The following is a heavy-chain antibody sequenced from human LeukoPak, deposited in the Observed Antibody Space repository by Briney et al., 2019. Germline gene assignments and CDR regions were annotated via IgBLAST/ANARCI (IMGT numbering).Heavy chain of an antibody. CDR2: ISAYNGDT. D-gene: IGHD6-13*01. V-gene: IGHV1-18*01. CDR3: AVRNTSSWSPFDF. Sequence: GASVKVSCKASGYTFTNYGISWVRQAPGQGLEWMGWISAYNGDTNYAQKLQGRVTMTTDTSTSTAYKELSSLRSDDTAIYYCAVRNTSSWSPFDFWGQGTLVTVSS. CDR1: GYTFTNYG. J-gene: IGHJ4*02.